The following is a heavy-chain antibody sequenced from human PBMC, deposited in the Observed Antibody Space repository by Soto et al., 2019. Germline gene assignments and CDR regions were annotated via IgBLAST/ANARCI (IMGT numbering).Heavy chain of an antibody. V-gene: IGHV4-61*01. CDR2: ISDSGYT. Sequence: SETLSLTCSVSGGSVGSASYYWSWIRQPPGGGLEWIGHISDSGYTSYNPSLKGRVTISLDTSKNQFSLRLGSVTAADSAIFYCARHSPVGPSDVWGRGTLVTVSS. J-gene: IGHJ4*02. D-gene: IGHD1-26*01. CDR1: GGSVGSASYY. CDR3: ARHSPVGPSDV.